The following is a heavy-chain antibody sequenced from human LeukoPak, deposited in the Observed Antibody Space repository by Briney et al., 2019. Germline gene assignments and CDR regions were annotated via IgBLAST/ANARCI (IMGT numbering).Heavy chain of an antibody. CDR2: IYSSGST. Sequence: SKTLSLTCSVSGGSISNYYCSWIRQPAGKGLEWVGRIYSSGSTNYNPSHKSRVTMSVDTSKIQFSLKLSSVTAADTAVYYCARVVGTRYYYGMAVWGQVATATVSS. J-gene: IGHJ6*02. CDR3: ARVVGTRYYYGMAV. V-gene: IGHV4-4*07. D-gene: IGHD1-7*01. CDR1: GGSISNYY.